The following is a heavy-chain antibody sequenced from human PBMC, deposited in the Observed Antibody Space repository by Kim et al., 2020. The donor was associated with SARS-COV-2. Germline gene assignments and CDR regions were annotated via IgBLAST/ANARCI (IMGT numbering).Heavy chain of an antibody. V-gene: IGHV1-18*04. CDR1: GYTFTSYG. CDR2: ISAYNGNT. D-gene: IGHD3-9*01. Sequence: ALVKVSCKASGYTFTSYGISWVRQAPGQGLEWMGWISAYNGNTNYAQKLQGRVTMTTDTSTSTAYMELRSLRSDDTAVYYCARDDKLRYFDWLLLVNYGMDVWGQGTTVTVSS. CDR3: ARDDKLRYFDWLLLVNYGMDV. J-gene: IGHJ6*02.